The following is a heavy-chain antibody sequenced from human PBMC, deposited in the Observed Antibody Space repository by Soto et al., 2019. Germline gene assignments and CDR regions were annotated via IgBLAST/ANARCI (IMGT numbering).Heavy chain of an antibody. Sequence: QVQLQESGPGLVKPSGTLSLTCAVSGGSISSSNWWSWVRQPPGKGLEWIGEIYHSGITNYNPSLKSRFTISVDKSKNQFSLKLSSVTAADTAVYYCARVTRPAAGINWFDPWGQGTLVTVSS. CDR2: IYHSGIT. CDR1: GGSISSSNW. J-gene: IGHJ5*02. CDR3: ARVTRPAAGINWFDP. V-gene: IGHV4-4*02. D-gene: IGHD6-13*01.